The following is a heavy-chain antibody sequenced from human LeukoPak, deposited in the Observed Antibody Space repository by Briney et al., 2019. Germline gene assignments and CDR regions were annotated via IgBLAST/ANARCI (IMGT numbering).Heavy chain of an antibody. V-gene: IGHV3-7*04. J-gene: IGHJ4*02. CDR1: GFTFRNQW. Sequence: GGSLRLSCAACGFTFRNQWMGWLRQAPGKGLEWVANIKGDGSEKEYVDSAKGRFTISRDNAKDLMYLQMNSLRAEVTAVYYCARHIRGMRGQGTLVTVSS. CDR2: IKGDGSEK. CDR3: ARHIRGM. D-gene: IGHD3-10*01.